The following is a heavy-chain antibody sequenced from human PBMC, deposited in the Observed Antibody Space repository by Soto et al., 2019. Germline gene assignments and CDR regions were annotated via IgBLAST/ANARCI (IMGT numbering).Heavy chain of an antibody. D-gene: IGHD2-8*01. J-gene: IGHJ3*02. CDR2: IWYDGSNK. CDR1: GFTFSSYG. CDR3: AREGFCTNGVCSDAFDI. Sequence: VQLVESGGGLVQPGGSLRLSCAASGFTFSSYGMHWVRQAPGKGLEWVAVIWYDGSNKYYADSVKGRFTISRDNSKNTLYLQMNSLRAEDTAVYYCAREGFCTNGVCSDAFDIWGQGTMVTVSS. V-gene: IGHV3-33*08.